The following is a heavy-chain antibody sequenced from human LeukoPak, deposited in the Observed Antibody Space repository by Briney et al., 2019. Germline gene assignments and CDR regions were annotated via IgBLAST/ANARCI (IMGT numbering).Heavy chain of an antibody. CDR2: IRYDGSNK. CDR1: GFTFSSYG. D-gene: IGHD3-3*01. Sequence: GGSLRLSCAASGFTFSSYGMHWVRQAPGKGLEWVAFIRYDGSNKYYADSVKGRFTISRDNSKNTLYLQMNSLRAEDTAVYYCAKLDYSPDYDFWSGYSDYWGQGTLVTVSS. V-gene: IGHV3-30*02. J-gene: IGHJ4*02. CDR3: AKLDYSPDYDFWSGYSDY.